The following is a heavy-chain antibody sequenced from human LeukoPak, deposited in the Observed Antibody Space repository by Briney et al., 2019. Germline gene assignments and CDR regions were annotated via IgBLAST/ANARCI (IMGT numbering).Heavy chain of an antibody. CDR1: GYTFRTYY. CDR3: ARVRYYGPGIYYRGLAY. CDR2: MNPNSGNT. J-gene: IGHJ4*02. Sequence: AAVKVSCKASGYTFRTYYINWVRQAAGQGLEWMGWMNPNSGNTGYAQKFLGRVTMTRNTSISTAYMELSGLRSGDTAVYYCARVRYYGPGIYYRGLAYWGQGSLVTVSS. D-gene: IGHD3-10*01. V-gene: IGHV1-8*01.